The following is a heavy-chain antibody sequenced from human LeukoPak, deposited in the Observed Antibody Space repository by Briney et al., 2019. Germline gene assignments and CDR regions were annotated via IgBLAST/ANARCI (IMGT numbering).Heavy chain of an antibody. J-gene: IGHJ4*02. CDR1: GFTFSDYY. Sequence: GGSLRLSCAASGFTFSDYYMSWLRQAPGKGLEWVATIKPDGRDKYYVDSVKGRFTMSRDNGKNSVYLQMNSLRAEDTAVYYCASWEASTNYWGQGTLVTVSS. CDR3: ASWEASTNY. D-gene: IGHD1-26*01. V-gene: IGHV3-7*01. CDR2: IKPDGRDK.